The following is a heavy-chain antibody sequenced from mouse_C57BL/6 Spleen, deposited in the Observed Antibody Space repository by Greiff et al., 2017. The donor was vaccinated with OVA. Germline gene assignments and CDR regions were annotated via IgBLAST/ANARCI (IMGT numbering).Heavy chain of an antibody. CDR2: ISSGGDYI. J-gene: IGHJ1*03. CDR3: TTYGNYGGYWYFDV. D-gene: IGHD2-1*01. Sequence: EVMLVESGEGLVKPGGSLKLSCAASGFTFSSYAMSWVRQTPEQRLEWVAYISSGGDYIYYADTVKGRFTISRDNARNTLYLQMSSLKSEDTAMYYGTTYGNYGGYWYFDVWGTGTTVTVSS. CDR1: GFTFSSYA. V-gene: IGHV5-9-1*02.